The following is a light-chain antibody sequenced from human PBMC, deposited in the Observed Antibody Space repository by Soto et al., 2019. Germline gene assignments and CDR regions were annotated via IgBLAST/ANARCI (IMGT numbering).Light chain of an antibody. V-gene: IGKV3-20*01. CDR3: QQYGSSLFT. CDR1: RGVSANY. J-gene: IGKJ5*01. Sequence: ENLLTQSPGTLSLSPGEGATLSCRASRGVSANYLAWYQQKPGQAPTLLIYGASIRAAGIPDRVSGSGSGTDFTLTISRLEPEDFAVYYCQQYGSSLFTFGQGTRLEI. CDR2: GAS.